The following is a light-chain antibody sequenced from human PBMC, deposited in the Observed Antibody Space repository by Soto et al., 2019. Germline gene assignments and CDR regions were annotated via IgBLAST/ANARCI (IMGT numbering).Light chain of an antibody. V-gene: IGKV3-20*01. Sequence: EIVLTQSPGTLSLSPVEIATPYFIASQSVSSSYLAWYQQKLGQAPRLLIYSSSNRATGIPDRFSGSGSGTDFTLTISSLQSEDFAVYYCQQYNNWPSITFGQGTRREN. CDR3: QQYNNWPSIT. J-gene: IGKJ5*01. CDR2: SSS. CDR1: QSVSSSY.